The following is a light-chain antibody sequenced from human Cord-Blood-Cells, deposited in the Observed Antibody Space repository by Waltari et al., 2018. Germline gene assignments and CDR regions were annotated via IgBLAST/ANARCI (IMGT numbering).Light chain of an antibody. Sequence: EIVLTPSPGTLSLYPGERATISCRASQSVSSSYLAWYQQKPGQAPRLLSYGASSRATGIPDRFSGSGSGTDFTLTISRLEPEDFAVYYCQQYGSSPLTFGGGTKVEIK. V-gene: IGKV3-20*01. CDR2: GAS. CDR1: QSVSSSY. CDR3: QQYGSSPLT. J-gene: IGKJ4*01.